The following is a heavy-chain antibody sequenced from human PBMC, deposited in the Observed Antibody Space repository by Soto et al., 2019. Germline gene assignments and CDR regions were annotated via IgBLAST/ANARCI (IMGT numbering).Heavy chain of an antibody. V-gene: IGHV4-34*01. CDR2: INHSGST. CDR1: GGSFSGYY. CDR3: ARYKPRGYCSSTSCYVGWFDP. Sequence: PSETLSLTCAVYGGSFSGYYWSWIRQPPGKGLEWIGEINHSGSTNYNPSLKSRVTISVDTSKNQFSLKLSSVTAADTAVYYCARYKPRGYCSSTSCYVGWFDPWGQGTLVTVSS. D-gene: IGHD2-2*01. J-gene: IGHJ5*02.